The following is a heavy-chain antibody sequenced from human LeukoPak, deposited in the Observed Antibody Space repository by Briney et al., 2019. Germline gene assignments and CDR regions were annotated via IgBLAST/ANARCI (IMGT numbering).Heavy chain of an antibody. J-gene: IGHJ4*02. CDR2: IIPIFGTA. V-gene: IGHV1-69*06. Sequence: GASVKVSCKASGGTFSSYAISWVRQAPGQGLEWMGGIIPIFGTANYAQKFQGRVTITADKSTSTAYMELSSLRSEDTAAYYCASVVVAATHHYFDYWGQGTLVTVSS. CDR3: ASVVVAATHHYFDY. CDR1: GGTFSSYA. D-gene: IGHD2-15*01.